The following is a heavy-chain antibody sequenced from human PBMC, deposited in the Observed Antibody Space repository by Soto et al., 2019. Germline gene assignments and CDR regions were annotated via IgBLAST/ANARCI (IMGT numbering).Heavy chain of an antibody. V-gene: IGHV3-23*01. CDR3: TKDPCTRSSCYFDF. CDR2: IRGSDAGT. J-gene: IGHJ4*02. CDR1: GFTFSSHA. Sequence: EVQLLESGGGLVQPGGSLRLSCEASGFTFSSHAMRWVRQAPGKGLEWVSAIRGSDAGTFDADSVRGRFTISRDNSKNTLYLHMTSLRVEDTAIYYCTKDPCTRSSCYFDFWGQGSLVTVSS. D-gene: IGHD2-2*01.